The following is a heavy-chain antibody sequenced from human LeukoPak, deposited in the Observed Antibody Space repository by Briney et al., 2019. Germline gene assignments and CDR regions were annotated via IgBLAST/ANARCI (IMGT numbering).Heavy chain of an antibody. CDR2: IYYSGST. V-gene: IGHV4-31*03. J-gene: IGHJ4*02. CDR3: ARDRDGSGSYLDY. CDR1: GGSISSANW. Sequence: PSETLSLTCTVSGGSISSANWWTWVRQHPGKGLEWIGYIYYSGSTYYNPSLESRVTMSVDTSKTQFSLKLSSVTAADTAVYYCARDRDGSGSYLDYWGQGTLVTVSS. D-gene: IGHD3-10*01.